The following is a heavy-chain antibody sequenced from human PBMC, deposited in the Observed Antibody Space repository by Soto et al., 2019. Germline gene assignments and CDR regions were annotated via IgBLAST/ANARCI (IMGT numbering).Heavy chain of an antibody. D-gene: IGHD1-26*01. CDR3: ARDLVVGATTGYYYYGMDV. CDR2: IHYGGST. Sequence: SETLSLTCSVSGGSISSADHLWSWIRQPPGKGLEWIGYIHYGGSTYHNASLKSRISISVDTSKNQFSLKLSSVTAADTAVYYCARDLVVGATTGYYYYGMDVWGQGTTVTVSS. CDR1: GGSISSADHL. V-gene: IGHV4-30-4*02. J-gene: IGHJ6*02.